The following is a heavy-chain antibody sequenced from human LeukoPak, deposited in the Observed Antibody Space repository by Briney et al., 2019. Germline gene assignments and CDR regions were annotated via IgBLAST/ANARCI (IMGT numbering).Heavy chain of an antibody. CDR1: GYSFTTYW. CDR2: IYPGDSDT. J-gene: IGHJ4*02. CDR3: ARPGSGTIGIDY. D-gene: IGHD3-10*01. Sequence: GASLKISCKGSGYSFTTYWIGWGRQMPGKGLEWMGSIYPGDSDTRYSPSFQGQVTISADRSISTAYLQWTSLKASDTAMYYCARPGSGTIGIDYWGQGTLVTVSS. V-gene: IGHV5-51*01.